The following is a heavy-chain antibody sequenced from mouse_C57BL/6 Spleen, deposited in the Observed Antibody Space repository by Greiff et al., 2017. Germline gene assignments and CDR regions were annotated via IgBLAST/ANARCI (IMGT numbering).Heavy chain of an antibody. CDR1: GYSITSGYD. D-gene: IGHD2-3*01. V-gene: IGHV3-1*01. CDR2: ISYSGST. J-gene: IGHJ2*01. CDR3: ARGHDGYYGY. Sequence: VQLQQSGPGMVKPSQSLSLTCTVTGYSITSGYDWHWIRHFPGNKLEWMGYISYSGSTNYNPSLKSRISITHDTSKNHFFLKLNSVTTEDTATYYCARGHDGYYGYWGQGTTLTVSS.